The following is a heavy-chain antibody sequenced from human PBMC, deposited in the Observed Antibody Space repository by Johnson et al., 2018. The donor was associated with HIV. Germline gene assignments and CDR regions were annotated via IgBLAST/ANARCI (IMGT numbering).Heavy chain of an antibody. Sequence: VQLVESGGGLVQPGGSLRLSCAASGFTFITYWMSWVRQAPGKGLEWVANIKQDGSEKYYVDSVKGRFTISRANAKNSLYLQMNSLRAEDTAVYYCARLSEHIVVVTAWADAFDIWGQGTMVTVSS. V-gene: IGHV3-7*01. CDR2: IKQDGSEK. J-gene: IGHJ3*02. CDR3: ARLSEHIVVVTAWADAFDI. CDR1: GFTFITYW. D-gene: IGHD2-21*02.